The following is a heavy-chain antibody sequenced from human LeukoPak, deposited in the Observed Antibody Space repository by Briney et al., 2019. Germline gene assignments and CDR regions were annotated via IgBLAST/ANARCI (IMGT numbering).Heavy chain of an antibody. Sequence: GGSLRLSWVASVXPIGVFAMHWVRQAPGKGLEWVCLFSSDGVSTFDADSVKGRFSISRDNRKISLSLEMNSQRTEDTAMYYCARESGKFDYWGQGTLVAVSS. CDR1: VXPIGVFA. J-gene: IGHJ4*02. CDR2: FSSDGVST. V-gene: IGHV3-43*02. CDR3: ARESGKFDY.